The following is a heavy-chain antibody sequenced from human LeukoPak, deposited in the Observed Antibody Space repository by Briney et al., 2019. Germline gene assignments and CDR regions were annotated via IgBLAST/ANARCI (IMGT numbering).Heavy chain of an antibody. D-gene: IGHD3-3*01. Sequence: ASVKVSCKASGYTFTSYAMHWVRQAPGQRLEWMGWINAGNGNTKYSQKFQGRVTITRDTSASTAYMELSSLRSEDTAVYYCARGTYDFWSGYYHAYYFDYWGQGTLVTVSS. V-gene: IGHV1-3*01. CDR3: ARGTYDFWSGYYHAYYFDY. CDR2: INAGNGNT. CDR1: GYTFTSYA. J-gene: IGHJ4*02.